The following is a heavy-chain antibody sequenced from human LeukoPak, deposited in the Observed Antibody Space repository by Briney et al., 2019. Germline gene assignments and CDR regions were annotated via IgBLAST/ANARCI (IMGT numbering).Heavy chain of an antibody. CDR1: GFTFSSYS. CDR3: AREVAPLYFHYGMDV. CDR2: ISSSSSTI. J-gene: IGHJ6*01. D-gene: IGHD2-21*01. Sequence: GGSLRLSCAASGFTFSSYSMNWVRQAPGKGLEWVSYISSSSSTIYYADSVKGRFTISRDNAKNSLYLQMNSLRAEDTAVYYCAREVAPLYFHYGMDVWGEGTTVTVSS. V-gene: IGHV3-48*01.